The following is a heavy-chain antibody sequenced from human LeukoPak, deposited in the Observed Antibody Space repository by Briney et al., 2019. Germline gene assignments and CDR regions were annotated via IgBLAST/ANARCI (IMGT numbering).Heavy chain of an antibody. V-gene: IGHV3-30-3*01. CDR1: GFTFSSYA. Sequence: GRSLRLSCAASGFTFSSYAMHWVRQAPGKGLEWVAVISYDGSNKYYADSVKGRFTISRDNSKSTLYLQMNSLRAEDTAVYYCALEAARQPYWGQGTLVTVSS. CDR2: ISYDGSNK. D-gene: IGHD6-6*01. J-gene: IGHJ4*02. CDR3: ALEAARQPY.